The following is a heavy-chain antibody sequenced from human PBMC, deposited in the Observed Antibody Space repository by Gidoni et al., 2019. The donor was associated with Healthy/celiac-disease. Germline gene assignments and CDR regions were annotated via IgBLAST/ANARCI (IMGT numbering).Heavy chain of an antibody. D-gene: IGHD3-22*01. Sequence: VQLVQSGAEVKKPGSSVKVSCKASGGTFSTYAISWVRQAPGQGLEWLGGIIPIFGTANYAQKFQGRVTITADESTSTAYMELSSLRSEDTAVYYCARAGNDSSGYYYVNGMDVWGQGTTVTVSS. J-gene: IGHJ6*02. CDR1: GGTFSTYA. CDR2: IIPIFGTA. CDR3: ARAGNDSSGYYYVNGMDV. V-gene: IGHV1-69*01.